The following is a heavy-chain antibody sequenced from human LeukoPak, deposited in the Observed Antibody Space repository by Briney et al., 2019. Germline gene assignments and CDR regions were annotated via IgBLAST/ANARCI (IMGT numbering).Heavy chain of an antibody. J-gene: IGHJ4*02. CDR1: GGSISSYY. V-gene: IGHV4-59*12. D-gene: IGHD2-21*02. Sequence: PSETLSLTCTVSGGSISSYYWSWIRQPPGKGLEWIGYIYYSGSTNYNPSLKSRVTISVDTSKNQFSLQLNSVTPEDTAVYYCARAGGDSWYFDYWGQGTLVTVSS. CDR2: IYYSGST. CDR3: ARAGGDSWYFDY.